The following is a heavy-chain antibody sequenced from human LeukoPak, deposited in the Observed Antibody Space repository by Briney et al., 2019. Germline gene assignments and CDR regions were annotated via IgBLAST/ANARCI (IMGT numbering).Heavy chain of an antibody. CDR3: AKESSGWSYFDY. CDR2: ISGSGGST. Sequence: PGGSLRLSCAASGFTFSSYAMSWVRQAPGKGLEWVSAISGSGGSTNYADSVKGRFTISRNNSKNTLYLQMNSLRAEDTAVYYCAKESSGWSYFDYWGQGTLVTVSS. V-gene: IGHV3-23*01. CDR1: GFTFSSYA. D-gene: IGHD6-19*01. J-gene: IGHJ4*02.